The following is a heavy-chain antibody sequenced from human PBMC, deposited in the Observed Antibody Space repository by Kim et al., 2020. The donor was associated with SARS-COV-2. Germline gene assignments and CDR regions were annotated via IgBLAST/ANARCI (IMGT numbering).Heavy chain of an antibody. J-gene: IGHJ4*02. V-gene: IGHV3-21*06. CDR3: ARDLAYGDFHYYFDY. Sequence: ADSGRSRFTVSRDSAKNSLYLHMKNLRVEDTAVYYCARDLAYGDFHYYFDYWGQGTLVTVSS. D-gene: IGHD4-17*01.